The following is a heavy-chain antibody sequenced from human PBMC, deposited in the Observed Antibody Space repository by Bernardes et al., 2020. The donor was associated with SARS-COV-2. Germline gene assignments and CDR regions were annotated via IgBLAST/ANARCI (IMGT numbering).Heavy chain of an antibody. D-gene: IGHD2-2*01. CDR1: GFTFSSYS. CDR2: ISSSSSYI. Sequence: GGSLRLSCAASGFTFSSYSMNWVRKAPGKGLEWVSSISSSSSYIYYADSVKGRFTISRDNAKNSLYLQMNSLRAEDTAVYYCARDWSGALVVVPAAYDAFDIWGQGTMVTVSS. CDR3: ARDWSGALVVVPAAYDAFDI. J-gene: IGHJ3*02. V-gene: IGHV3-21*01.